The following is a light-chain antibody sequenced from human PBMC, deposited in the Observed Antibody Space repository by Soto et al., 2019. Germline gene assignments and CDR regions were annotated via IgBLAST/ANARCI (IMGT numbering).Light chain of an antibody. J-gene: IGKJ1*01. Sequence: DIPLTQSPSTLSASVGARVPPXCRAIQSMSDWLAWFQQKPGKAPKILIYKASSLESGVPSRFSGSGSGTEFTLTISSLQPDDFATYYCQQYSTYTPRTCGQGTKVDI. CDR1: QSMSDW. V-gene: IGKV1-5*03. CDR2: KAS. CDR3: QQYSTYTPRT.